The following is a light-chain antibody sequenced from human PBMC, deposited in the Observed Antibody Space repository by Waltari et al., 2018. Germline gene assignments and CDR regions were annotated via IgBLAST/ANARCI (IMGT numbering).Light chain of an antibody. V-gene: IGKV4-1*01. J-gene: IGKJ1*01. CDR1: RSVLDSSNNRHY. CDR2: WAP. CDR3: HQDYDIPWT. Sequence: DIVMTQSPDSLAVSLGERATINCRSSRSVLDSSNNRHYLAWYQQKPGQPPKLLVYWAPTRESGVPNRFSGSGSGTGYTLTISSLQAEDVAVYYCHQDYDIPWTFGQGTAVEI.